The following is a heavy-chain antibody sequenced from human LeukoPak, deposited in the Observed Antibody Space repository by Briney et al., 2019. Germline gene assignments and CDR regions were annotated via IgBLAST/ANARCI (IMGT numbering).Heavy chain of an antibody. J-gene: IGHJ4*02. CDR1: GFTFSSYA. CDR3: AKDVPDIYYDSSADDSNY. D-gene: IGHD3-22*01. Sequence: GGSLRLSCAASGFTFSSYAMSWVRQAPGKGLEWVSAISGSGGSTYYADSVKGRFTISRDNSKNTLYLQMNSLRAEDTAVYYCAKDVPDIYYDSSADDSNYWGQGTLVTVSS. V-gene: IGHV3-23*01. CDR2: ISGSGGST.